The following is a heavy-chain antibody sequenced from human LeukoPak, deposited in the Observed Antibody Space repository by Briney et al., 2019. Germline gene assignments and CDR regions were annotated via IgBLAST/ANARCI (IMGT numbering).Heavy chain of an antibody. J-gene: IGHJ4*02. CDR2: LDPEAGEM. D-gene: IGHD1-26*01. Sequence: ASVKVFCKGSGHTLTDLSLHWVRQAPGKGLEWMGGLDPEAGEMIYSQKFQGRVTMTEDTSTDIAYMEMSSLRSEDTAVYYCATGRTWWDLLNYWGQGTLVTVSS. CDR1: GHTLTDLS. V-gene: IGHV1-24*01. CDR3: ATGRTWWDLLNY.